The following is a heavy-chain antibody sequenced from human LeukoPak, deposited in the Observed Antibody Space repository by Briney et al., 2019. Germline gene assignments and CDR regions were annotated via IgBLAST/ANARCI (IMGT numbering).Heavy chain of an antibody. D-gene: IGHD4-17*01. CDR1: GYSISSGYY. J-gene: IGHJ4*02. CDR2: IYHSGST. Sequence: SETLSLTCTVSGYSISSGYYWGWIRQPPGKGLEWIGSIYHSGSTYYNPSLKSRVTISVDTSKNQFSLKLSSVTAADTAVYYCARDTRMTTVTSLFDYWGQGTLVTVSS. V-gene: IGHV4-38-2*02. CDR3: ARDTRMTTVTSLFDY.